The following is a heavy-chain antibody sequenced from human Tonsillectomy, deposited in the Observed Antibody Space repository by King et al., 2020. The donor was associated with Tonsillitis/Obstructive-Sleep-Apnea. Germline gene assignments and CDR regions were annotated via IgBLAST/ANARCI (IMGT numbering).Heavy chain of an antibody. Sequence: VQLVESGGGLVQPGGSLRLSCAASGFTFINYAMTWVRQAPGKGLEWVSIISGSAGNTYYADSVKGRFTISRDNSKNTLYLQMNSLTAEDTAVYYCAKVRGPIFGVFHDAFDIWGQGTMVTVSS. CDR2: ISGSAGNT. CDR1: GFTFINYA. D-gene: IGHD3-3*01. J-gene: IGHJ3*02. V-gene: IGHV3-23*04. CDR3: AKVRGPIFGVFHDAFDI.